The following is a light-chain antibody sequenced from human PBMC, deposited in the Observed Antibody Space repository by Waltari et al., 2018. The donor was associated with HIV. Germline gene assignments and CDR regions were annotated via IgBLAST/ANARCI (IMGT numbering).Light chain of an antibody. CDR1: QSISSY. CDR2: AAS. Sequence: DIKMTQSPSSLSASAGERVTITCRASQSISSYLNWYQQKPGKAPKLLIDAASSLQSGVPSRFSGSGSGTDFTLTISSLQPEDFATYYCQQSYSTPRTFGQGTKVEIK. CDR3: QQSYSTPRT. V-gene: IGKV1-39*01. J-gene: IGKJ1*01.